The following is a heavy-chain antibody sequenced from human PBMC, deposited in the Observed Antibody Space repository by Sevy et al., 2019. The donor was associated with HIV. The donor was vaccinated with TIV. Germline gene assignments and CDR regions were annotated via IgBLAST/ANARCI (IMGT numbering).Heavy chain of an antibody. CDR3: ATGDCSSTSCYGSYYYYGMDV. J-gene: IGHJ6*02. Sequence: ASVKVSCKASGYTFTGYYMHWVRQAPGQGLEWMGWINPNSGGTNYAQKFQGRVTMTRDTSISTAYMELSRLRSDDTAVYYCATGDCSSTSCYGSYYYYGMDVWGQGTTVTVSS. D-gene: IGHD2-2*01. CDR2: INPNSGGT. CDR1: GYTFTGYY. V-gene: IGHV1-2*02.